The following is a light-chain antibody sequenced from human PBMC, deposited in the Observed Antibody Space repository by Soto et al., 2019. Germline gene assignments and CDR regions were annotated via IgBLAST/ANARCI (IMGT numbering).Light chain of an antibody. Sequence: EMGLTHSRGRLSFXPGDIXXXXXXASQSVSSRYLAWYQQTPGQAPRLLIYGTSHRATGIPDRFSGSGSGTDFTLTINRLEPEDFAVYYCQQYGSSWTFGQGTKVDIK. CDR2: GTS. J-gene: IGKJ1*01. V-gene: IGKV3-20*01. CDR3: QQYGSSWT. CDR1: QSVSSRY.